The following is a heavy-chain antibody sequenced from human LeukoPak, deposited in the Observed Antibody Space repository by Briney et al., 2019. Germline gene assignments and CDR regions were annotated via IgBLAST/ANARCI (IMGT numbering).Heavy chain of an antibody. CDR2: IIPIFGTA. CDR3: ATVNLPTGAAYDFWSGAFDY. Sequence: ASVKVSCKASGGTFSSYAISWVRQAPGQGLEWMGGIIPIFGTANYAQKFQGRVTITTDESTSTAYMELSSLRPEDTAVYYCATVNLPTGAAYDFWSGAFDYWGQGTLVTVSS. CDR1: GGTFSSYA. V-gene: IGHV1-69*05. J-gene: IGHJ4*02. D-gene: IGHD3-3*01.